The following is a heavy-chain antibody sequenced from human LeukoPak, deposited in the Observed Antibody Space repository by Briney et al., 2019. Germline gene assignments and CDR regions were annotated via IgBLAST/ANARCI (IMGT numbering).Heavy chain of an antibody. V-gene: IGHV3-74*01. D-gene: IGHD6-6*01. Sequence: GGSLRLSCAASGFTFSSYWMCWVRQVAGKGLVWVSRIKSDGSSTSYADSVKGRFTISRDNAKNTLYLQMNSLRAEDTAVYYCAKDPRGSSSSDRYYYYYMDVWGKGTTVTVSS. CDR3: AKDPRGSSSSDRYYYYYMDV. CDR2: IKSDGSST. CDR1: GFTFSSYW. J-gene: IGHJ6*03.